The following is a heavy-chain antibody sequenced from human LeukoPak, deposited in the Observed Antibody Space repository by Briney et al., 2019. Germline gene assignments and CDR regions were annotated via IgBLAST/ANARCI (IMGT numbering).Heavy chain of an antibody. CDR2: ISGHNDNA. V-gene: IGHV1-18*01. J-gene: IGHJ4*02. Sequence: GASVKVSCKASGYTSTNYGISWVRQAPGQGLEWVGWISGHNDNAHYAQKLQDRVTMTRETSTSTVYMELRSLSSDDTAIYFCVRDGNDVMDYWGQGTLVTVSS. CDR3: VRDGNDVMDY. D-gene: IGHD1-1*01. CDR1: GYTSTNYG.